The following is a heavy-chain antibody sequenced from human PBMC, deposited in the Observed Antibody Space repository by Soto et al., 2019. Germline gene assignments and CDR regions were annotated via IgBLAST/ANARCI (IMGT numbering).Heavy chain of an antibody. CDR2: IYYSGST. D-gene: IGHD3-22*01. Sequence: PSETLSLTCTVSGGSISSSSYYWGWIRQPPGKGLEWIGSIYYSGSTYYNPSLKSRVTISVDTSKNQFSLKLSSVTAADTAVYYCARPRDPSTYYYDSSGHAFEIWGQGTMVTVSS. J-gene: IGHJ3*02. CDR3: ARPRDPSTYYYDSSGHAFEI. CDR1: GGSISSSSYY. V-gene: IGHV4-39*01.